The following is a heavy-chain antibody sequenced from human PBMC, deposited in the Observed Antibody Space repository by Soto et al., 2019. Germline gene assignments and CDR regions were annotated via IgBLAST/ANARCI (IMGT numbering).Heavy chain of an antibody. V-gene: IGHV4-59*01. Sequence: SETLSLTCAVSGGSINTYYWSWVRQPPGKGLEWIGNIHHSGSTNYNPSLNSRVTISIDTSKNKLSLWLNSVTAADTAVYYCARDFDYWGQGTLVTVSS. CDR1: GGSINTYY. CDR3: ARDFDY. CDR2: IHHSGST. J-gene: IGHJ4*02.